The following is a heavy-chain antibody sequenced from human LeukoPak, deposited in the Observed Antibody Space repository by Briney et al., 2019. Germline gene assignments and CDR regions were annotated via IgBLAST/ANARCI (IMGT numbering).Heavy chain of an antibody. J-gene: IGHJ4*02. Sequence: GGSLRLSCAASGFTFSSYAMSWVRQAPGKGLEWVSAISGGGGSTYYADSVKGRFTISRDNSKNTLYLQMNSLRAEDTAVYYCAKDPNYYDSSGLTYYFDYWGQGTLVTVSS. D-gene: IGHD3-22*01. CDR2: ISGGGGST. V-gene: IGHV3-23*01. CDR1: GFTFSSYA. CDR3: AKDPNYYDSSGLTYYFDY.